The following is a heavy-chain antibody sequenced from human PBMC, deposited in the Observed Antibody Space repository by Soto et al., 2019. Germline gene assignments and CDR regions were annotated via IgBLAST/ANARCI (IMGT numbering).Heavy chain of an antibody. V-gene: IGHV3-13*01. CDR1: GFTFSNYE. CDR2: IGAASDR. D-gene: IGHD7-27*01. CDR3: ARGVLGPGDYYYGMDV. Sequence: GGSLRLSCAASGFTFSNYEMHWVRQAAGEGLGWVSGIGAASDRYYPVSVQGRFTVSRDNAKKSLYLQMNSLKAGDTAVYYCARGVLGPGDYYYGMDVWGQGTTVTVS. J-gene: IGHJ6*02.